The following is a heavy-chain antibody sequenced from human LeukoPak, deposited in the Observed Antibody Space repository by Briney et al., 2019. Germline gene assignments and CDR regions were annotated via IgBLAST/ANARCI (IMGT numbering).Heavy chain of an antibody. D-gene: IGHD2-15*01. J-gene: IGHJ4*02. Sequence: GGSLRLSCAASGFTFSNYWMTWVRQAPGNGLEWVANIKQGGNEKYYVDSVKGRFTISRDNAKNSLHLQMNSQRSEDTAVYYCARGYGEDYCSAVSCRWYDYWGQGTLVTVSS. CDR2: IKQGGNEK. CDR1: GFTFSNYW. V-gene: IGHV3-7*04. CDR3: ARGYGEDYCSAVSCRWYDY.